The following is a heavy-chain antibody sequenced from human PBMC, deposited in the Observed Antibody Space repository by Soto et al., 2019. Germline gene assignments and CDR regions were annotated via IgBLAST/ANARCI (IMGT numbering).Heavy chain of an antibody. CDR3: ARGSHSPGIAVAGYYY. Sequence: QVQLVQSGAEVKKPGSSVKVSCKAYGVPFSSYAISWVRQAPGQGLEWMGGIIPIFGTPNHAQKFQGRVTITADESTTTAYLELSSLTSEDTAMYYCARGSHSPGIAVAGYYYWGQGTLVTVSS. V-gene: IGHV1-69*01. J-gene: IGHJ4*02. CDR2: IIPIFGTP. D-gene: IGHD6-19*01. CDR1: GVPFSSYA.